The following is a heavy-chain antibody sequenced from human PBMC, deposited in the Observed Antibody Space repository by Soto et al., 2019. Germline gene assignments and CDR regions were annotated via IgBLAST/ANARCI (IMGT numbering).Heavy chain of an antibody. CDR3: ARRGYSSSWYYYYYYGMDV. V-gene: IGHV1-8*01. CDR1: GYTFTSYD. D-gene: IGHD6-13*01. J-gene: IGHJ6*02. Sequence: QVQLVQSGAEVKKPGASVKVSCKASGYTFTSYDINWVRQATGQGLEWMGWMNPNSGNTGYAQKLQGRVTMTRNTSISTVYMELSSLRSEDTAVYYCARRGYSSSWYYYYYYGMDVWGQGTTVTVSS. CDR2: MNPNSGNT.